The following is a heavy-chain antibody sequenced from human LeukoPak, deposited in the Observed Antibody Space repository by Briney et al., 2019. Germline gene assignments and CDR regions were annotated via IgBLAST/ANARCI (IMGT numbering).Heavy chain of an antibody. Sequence: SETLSLTCTVSGGSISTYYWSWIRQPPGKGLEWIEYVYYSGTTNYKYKSSLKSRVTISVDTSKNQFSLRLSSVTAADTAVYYCARSDRDLWYFDLWGRGTLVTVSS. J-gene: IGHJ2*01. CDR1: GGSISTYY. V-gene: IGHV4-59*01. CDR3: ARSDRDLWYFDL. CDR2: VYYSGTT.